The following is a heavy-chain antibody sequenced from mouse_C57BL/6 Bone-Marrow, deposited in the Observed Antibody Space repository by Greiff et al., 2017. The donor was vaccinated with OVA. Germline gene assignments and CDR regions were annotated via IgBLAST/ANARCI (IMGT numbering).Heavy chain of an antibody. CDR2: IDPATGGT. CDR3: TRGYSNYYAMDY. J-gene: IGHJ4*01. CDR1: GYPFTDYD. D-gene: IGHD2-5*01. V-gene: IGHV1-15*01. Sequence: QVQLQQSGAELVRPGASVPLSCKASGYPFTDYDMHWVKQTPVHGLEWIGAIDPATGGTAYNQQFKGKAILTADKSSSTAYMELRSLTSEDSAVYYCTRGYSNYYAMDYGGQGTAVTVSA.